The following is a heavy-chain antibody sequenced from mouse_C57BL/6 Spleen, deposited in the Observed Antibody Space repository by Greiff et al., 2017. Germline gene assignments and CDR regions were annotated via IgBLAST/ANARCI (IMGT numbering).Heavy chain of an antibody. J-gene: IGHJ4*01. Sequence: QVQLQQPGAELVRPGSSVKLSCKASGYTFTSYWMDWVKQRPGQGLEWIGNIYPSDSETHYNQKFKDKATLTVDKSSSTAYMQLSSLTSEDSAVYYCARGYYVNYEDAMDYWGQGTSVTVSS. CDR3: ARGYYVNYEDAMDY. D-gene: IGHD2-1*01. V-gene: IGHV1-61*01. CDR2: IYPSDSET. CDR1: GYTFTSYW.